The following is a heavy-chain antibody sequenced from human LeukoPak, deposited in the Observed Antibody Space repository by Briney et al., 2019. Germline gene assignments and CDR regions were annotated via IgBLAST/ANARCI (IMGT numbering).Heavy chain of an antibody. Sequence: GGSLRLSCVASGFTFSSYSMDWVRQAPGKGLEWVSSISSGSSYIYYADSVKGRFTISRDNAKNSLFLQMDTLRAEDMAVYYCARVEVALSQESWGQGTLVTVSS. V-gene: IGHV3-21*01. CDR1: GFTFSSYS. CDR2: ISSGSSYI. J-gene: IGHJ5*02. D-gene: IGHD3-10*01. CDR3: ARVEVALSQES.